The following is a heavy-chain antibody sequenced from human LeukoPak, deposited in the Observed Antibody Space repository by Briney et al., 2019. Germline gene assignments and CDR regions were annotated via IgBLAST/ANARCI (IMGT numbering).Heavy chain of an antibody. J-gene: IGHJ4*02. D-gene: IGHD3-16*02. CDR2: IYYSGST. CDR3: ASCYTRSGGYYSAY. CDR1: SRSITSGRDG. Sequence: SETLSLTQTVASRSITSGRDGSGWIRQPPGKGLEWIGSIYYSGSTYYNPSLKSRVTISVDTSKNQFSLTLSSVTAADTDEYKSASCYTRSGGYYSAYWGQGTLVTVSS. V-gene: IGHV4-39*01.